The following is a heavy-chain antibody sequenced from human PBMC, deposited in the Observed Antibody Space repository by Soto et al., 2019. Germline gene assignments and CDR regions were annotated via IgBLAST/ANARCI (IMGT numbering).Heavy chain of an antibody. CDR1: GGSINSYY. V-gene: IGHV4-59*12. D-gene: IGHD2-15*01. CDR2: INYNGNT. Sequence: PSGTLSLTCNVSGGSINSYYWNWIRQPPGKGLEWIAYINYNGNTNYNPSLKSRVTISVDTSINQFSLKLSSVTAADTAVYYCARGQWCGGSCYGVFDPWGQGTLVTVSS. J-gene: IGHJ5*02. CDR3: ARGQWCGGSCYGVFDP.